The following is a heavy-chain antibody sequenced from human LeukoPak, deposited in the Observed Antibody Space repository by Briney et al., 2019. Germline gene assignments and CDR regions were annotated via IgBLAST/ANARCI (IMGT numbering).Heavy chain of an antibody. CDR2: IFYSGPT. CDR1: GDSISSSDYY. CDR3: ARHDGRGGATMGALDY. D-gene: IGHD4/OR15-4a*01. Sequence: SETLSLTCTVSGDSISSSDYYWDWIRQPPGKGLEWIGHIFYSGPTYYNPSLKSRVTISVDTSKNQFSLNLSSVTATDTAVYYCARHDGRGGATMGALDYWGRGTLVTVSS. J-gene: IGHJ4*02. V-gene: IGHV4-39*01.